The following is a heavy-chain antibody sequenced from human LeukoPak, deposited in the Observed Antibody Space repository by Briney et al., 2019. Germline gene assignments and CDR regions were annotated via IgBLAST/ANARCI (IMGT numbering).Heavy chain of an antibody. Sequence: PSETLSLTCAVYGGSFSGYYWSWIRQPPGKGLEWIGEINHSGSTNYNPSLKSRVTIPVDTSKNQFSLKLSSVTAADTAVYYCARGPYCSSTSCYTNWFDPWGQGTLVTVSS. CDR3: ARGPYCSSTSCYTNWFDP. V-gene: IGHV4-34*01. J-gene: IGHJ5*02. CDR1: GGSFSGYY. D-gene: IGHD2-2*02. CDR2: INHSGST.